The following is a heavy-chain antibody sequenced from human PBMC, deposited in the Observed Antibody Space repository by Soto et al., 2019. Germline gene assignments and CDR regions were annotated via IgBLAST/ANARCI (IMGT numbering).Heavy chain of an antibody. CDR3: AKGVTTIVATGSWFDH. CDR1: GFTFNSYA. Sequence: PGGSLRLSCAVSGFTFNSYAMNWVRQAPGKGLEWVSSISGSGRTTYYADAVKGRFTISRDNSKNTLFLQINSLRPEDTAVYYCAKGVTTIVATGSWFDHWGQGTLVTVSS. D-gene: IGHD5-12*01. CDR2: ISGSGRTT. J-gene: IGHJ5*02. V-gene: IGHV3-23*01.